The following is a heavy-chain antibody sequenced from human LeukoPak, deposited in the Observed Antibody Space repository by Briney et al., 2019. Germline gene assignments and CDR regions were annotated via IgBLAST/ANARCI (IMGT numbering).Heavy chain of an antibody. CDR3: ARDPIAAAHPFDY. CDR2: IYYSGST. Sequence: SETLSLTCTVSGGSTSSSSYYWGWIRQPPGKGLEWIGSIYYSGSTYYNPSLKSRVTISVDTSKNQFSLKLSSVTAADTAVYYCARDPIAAAHPFDYWGQGTLVIVSS. CDR1: GGSTSSSSYY. J-gene: IGHJ4*02. D-gene: IGHD6-13*01. V-gene: IGHV4-39*07.